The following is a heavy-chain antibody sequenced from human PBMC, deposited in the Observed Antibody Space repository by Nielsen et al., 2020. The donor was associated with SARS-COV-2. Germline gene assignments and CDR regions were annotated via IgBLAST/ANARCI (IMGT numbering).Heavy chain of an antibody. D-gene: IGHD3-16*01. J-gene: IGHJ4*02. CDR2: VCGSGIST. V-gene: IGHV3-23*01. CDR3: AKGVEGYGWGSYTFDC. Sequence: AASLSLSCAVSGLTISPYSLSWVRQPPGKGLEWVSAVCGSGISTYNADSVKCRFTISRANTRNIVYLQMHSLSAEDTAVYFCAKGVEGYGWGSYTFDCWGQGTLGTVSS. CDR1: GLTISPYS.